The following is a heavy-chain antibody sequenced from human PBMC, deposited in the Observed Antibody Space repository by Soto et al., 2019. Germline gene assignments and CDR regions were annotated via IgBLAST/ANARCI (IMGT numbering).Heavy chain of an antibody. D-gene: IGHD2-15*01. V-gene: IGHV5-51*01. CDR3: ARYSGLVVRAFDI. Sequence: GESLKISCKGSGYSFTSYWIGWVRQIPGKGLEWMGIIYPGDSDTRYSPSFQGQVTISADKSISTAYLQWSSLKASDTAMYYCARYSGLVVRAFDIWGQGTMVTVSS. J-gene: IGHJ3*02. CDR1: GYSFTSYW. CDR2: IYPGDSDT.